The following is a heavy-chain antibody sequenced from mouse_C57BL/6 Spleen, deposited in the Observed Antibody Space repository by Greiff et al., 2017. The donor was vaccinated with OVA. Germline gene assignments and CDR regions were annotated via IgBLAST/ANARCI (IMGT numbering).Heavy chain of an antibody. V-gene: IGHV1-42*01. CDR3: ASLTTVVAPFAY. D-gene: IGHD1-1*01. CDR1: GYSFTGYY. Sequence: VQLKQSGPELVKPGASVKISCKASGYSFTGYYMNWVKQSPEKSLEWIGEINPSTGGTTYNQKFKAKATLTVDKSSSTAYMQLKSLTSEDSAVYYCASLTTVVAPFAYWGQGTLVTVSA. CDR2: INPSTGGT. J-gene: IGHJ3*01.